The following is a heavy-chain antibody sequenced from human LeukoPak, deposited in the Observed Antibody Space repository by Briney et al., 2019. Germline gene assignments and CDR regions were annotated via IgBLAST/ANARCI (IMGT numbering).Heavy chain of an antibody. J-gene: IGHJ6*02. CDR2: INPSGGST. D-gene: IGHD3-9*01. CDR3: ARDSDYDILTGLYYYYGMDV. V-gene: IGHV1-46*01. Sequence: ASVKVSCKASGYTFTSYYMHWVRQAPGQGLEWMGIINPSGGSTSYAQKLQGRVTMATDTSTSTAYMELRSLRSDDTAVYYCARDSDYDILTGLYYYYGMDVWGQGTTVTVSS. CDR1: GYTFTSYY.